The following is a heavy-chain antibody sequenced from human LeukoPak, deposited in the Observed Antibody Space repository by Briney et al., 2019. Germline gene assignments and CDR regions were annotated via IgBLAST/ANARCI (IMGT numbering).Heavy chain of an antibody. J-gene: IGHJ4*02. Sequence: GTLRLSCAASGFTFSSFGMSWIRQPPGKGLEWIGEINHSGSTNYNPSLKSRVTISVDTSKNQFSLKLSSVTAADTAVYYCARGGGYSYAMFDHWGQGTLVTVSS. CDR2: INHSGST. V-gene: IGHV4-34*01. CDR3: ARGGGYSYAMFDH. CDR1: GFTFSSFG. D-gene: IGHD5-18*01.